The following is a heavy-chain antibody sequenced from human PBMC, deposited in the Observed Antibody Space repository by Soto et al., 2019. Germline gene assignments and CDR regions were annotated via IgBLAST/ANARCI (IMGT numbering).Heavy chain of an antibody. CDR2: MNPNSGNT. Sequence: QVQLVQPGAELKKPGASVRVSCKASGYTFTGYDINWVRQATGKGLGWMGWMNPNSGNTPYAQKFQGRVTMTRNTSISTAYMELSSLRSEDTAVYYCAREKSYGMDVWGQGTTVTVSS. V-gene: IGHV1-8*01. CDR1: GYTFTGYD. CDR3: AREKSYGMDV. J-gene: IGHJ6*02.